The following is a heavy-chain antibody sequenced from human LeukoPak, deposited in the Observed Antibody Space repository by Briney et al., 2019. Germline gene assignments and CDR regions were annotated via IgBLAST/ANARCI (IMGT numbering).Heavy chain of an antibody. J-gene: IGHJ4*02. V-gene: IGHV3-11*04. CDR2: ISGSGSNK. CDR1: GFTFSDYF. CDR3: ATSQSSVAGIIGD. D-gene: IGHD6-19*01. Sequence: GGSLRLSCAASGFTFSDYFMTWLRQARGKGLEWVSYISGSGSNKYYADSVKGRFTISRDNAKNSLYLQMNSLRVEDTAVYYCATSQSSVAGIIGDWGQGTLVTVSS.